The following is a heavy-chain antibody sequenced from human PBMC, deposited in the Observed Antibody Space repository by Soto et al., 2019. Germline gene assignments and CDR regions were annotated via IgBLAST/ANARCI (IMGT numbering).Heavy chain of an antibody. J-gene: IGHJ6*02. CDR1: GFTFSASA. V-gene: IGHV3-73*01. D-gene: IGHD1-26*01. Sequence: EVQLVESGGGLVQPGGSLRLSCAASGFTFSASAMHWVRQASGKGLEWVGRIRSKANNYATAYAASVEGRFTISRDDSKNTAYLQMNSLKTEDTAVYYCYSRIVNSMDVWGQGTTVTVSS. CDR3: YSRIVNSMDV. CDR2: IRSKANNYAT.